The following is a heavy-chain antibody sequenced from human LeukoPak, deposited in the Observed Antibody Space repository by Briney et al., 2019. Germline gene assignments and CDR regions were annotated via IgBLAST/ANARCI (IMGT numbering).Heavy chain of an antibody. CDR3: ARDSPGPYCSGGSCYPLEYFQH. CDR1: GGTFSSYA. V-gene: IGHV1-69*01. J-gene: IGHJ1*01. CDR2: IIPIFGTA. D-gene: IGHD2-15*01. Sequence: SVKVSCKASGGTFSSYAISWVRQAPGQGLEWMGGIIPIFGTANYAQKFQGRVTITADESTSTAYMELSSLRSEDTAVYYCARDSPGPYCSGGSCYPLEYFQHWGQGTLVTVSS.